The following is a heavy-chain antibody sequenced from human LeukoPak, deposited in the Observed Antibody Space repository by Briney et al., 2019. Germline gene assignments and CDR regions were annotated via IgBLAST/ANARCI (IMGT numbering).Heavy chain of an antibody. D-gene: IGHD3-10*02. Sequence: GGSLRLSCAASGFTFRNYVIHWVRQAPGKGLEWVAVTSSDLNVKLYADSVKGRFTISRDSGRKSVYLQMNSLTTDDTAFYFCAKELDTMFFDYWGQGALVTVSS. V-gene: IGHV3-30*18. CDR2: TSSDLNVK. CDR1: GFTFRNYV. CDR3: AKELDTMFFDY. J-gene: IGHJ4*02.